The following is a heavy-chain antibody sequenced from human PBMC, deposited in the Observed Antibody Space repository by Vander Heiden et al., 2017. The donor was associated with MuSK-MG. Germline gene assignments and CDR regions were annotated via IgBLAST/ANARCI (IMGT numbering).Heavy chain of an antibody. V-gene: IGHV3-30*03. CDR1: GFTFSSYG. D-gene: IGHD1-26*01. J-gene: IGHJ3*02. CDR2: ISYDGSNK. CDR3: AAGVGMGAPTGDVGAFDI. Sequence: QVQLLESGGGVVQPGRSLRLSCAASGFTFSSYGMHWVRQAPGKGMEWVAVISYDGSNKYYADSVKGRFTISRDNSKNTLYLQMNSLRAEDTAVYYCAAGVGMGAPTGDVGAFDIWGQGTMVTVSS.